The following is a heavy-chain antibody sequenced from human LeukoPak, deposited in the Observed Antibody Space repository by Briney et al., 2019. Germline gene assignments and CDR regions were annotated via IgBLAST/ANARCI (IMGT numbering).Heavy chain of an antibody. J-gene: IGHJ4*02. Sequence: ASVKVSCKASGYTFTGYYMHWVRQAPGQGLEWMGWINPNSGGTNYAQKFQGRVTMARDTSISTAYMELSRLRSDDTAVYYCARDGYSSGWYYFDYWGQGTLVTVSS. CDR1: GYTFTGYY. CDR3: ARDGYSSGWYYFDY. D-gene: IGHD6-19*01. V-gene: IGHV1-2*02. CDR2: INPNSGGT.